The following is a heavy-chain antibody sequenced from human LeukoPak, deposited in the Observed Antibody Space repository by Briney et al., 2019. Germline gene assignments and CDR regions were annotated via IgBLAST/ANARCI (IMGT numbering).Heavy chain of an antibody. D-gene: IGHD6-13*01. V-gene: IGHV3-21*01. CDR1: GFTLSLYS. CDR3: ARGSAADFDY. CDR2: ISSSSSYI. J-gene: IGHJ4*02. Sequence: PGGSLRLSCAASGFTLSLYSLNWVRQAPGKGLEWVSSISSSSSYIYYADSVKGRFTISRDNAKNSLYLQMNSLRAEDTAVYYCARGSAADFDYWGQGTPVTVSS.